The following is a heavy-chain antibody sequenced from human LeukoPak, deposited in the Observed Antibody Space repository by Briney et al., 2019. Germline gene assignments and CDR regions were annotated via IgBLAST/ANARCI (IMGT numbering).Heavy chain of an antibody. CDR1: GFTFDDYA. CDR2: ISWNSGSI. Sequence: PGRSLRLSCTASGFTFDDYAMHWVRQAPGKGLEWVSGISWNSGSIGYADSVKGRFTISRDNAKNSLYLQMNSLRAEDMALYYCAKGGVVVVPAAEVDYFDYWGQGTLVTVSS. V-gene: IGHV3-9*03. D-gene: IGHD2-2*01. CDR3: AKGGVVVVPAAEVDYFDY. J-gene: IGHJ4*02.